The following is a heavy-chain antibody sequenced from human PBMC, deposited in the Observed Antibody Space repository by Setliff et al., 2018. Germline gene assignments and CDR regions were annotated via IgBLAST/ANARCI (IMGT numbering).Heavy chain of an antibody. D-gene: IGHD3-3*01. Sequence: KPSETLSLTCTVSGGSISTYYWSWIRQPPGKGLKFIGYVYYSGLTNYDPPLKIRLTMSVDSSKNQFSLKLSSVTAAVTAVYYCARMSRFLYMDVWGKGTTVTVSS. CDR1: GGSISTYY. V-gene: IGHV4-59*01. CDR3: ARMSRFLYMDV. J-gene: IGHJ6*03. CDR2: VYYSGLT.